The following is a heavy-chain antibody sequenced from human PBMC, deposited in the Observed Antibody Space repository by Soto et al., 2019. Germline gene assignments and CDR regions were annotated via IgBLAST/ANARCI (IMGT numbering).Heavy chain of an antibody. CDR2: IGGGGTDT. CDR3: AKDAVPYNGKWDWFDS. J-gene: IGHJ5*01. Sequence: ESGGGLVQPGGSLTLSCAASRFTFSDFAMSWVRQAPGKGLEWVSSIGGGGTDTYYADSVKGRFTISRDNSKNTLYLQMDGLRDEDTAVYYCAKDAVPYNGKWDWFDSWGQGTLVIVSS. D-gene: IGHD1-20*01. CDR1: RFTFSDFA. V-gene: IGHV3-23*01.